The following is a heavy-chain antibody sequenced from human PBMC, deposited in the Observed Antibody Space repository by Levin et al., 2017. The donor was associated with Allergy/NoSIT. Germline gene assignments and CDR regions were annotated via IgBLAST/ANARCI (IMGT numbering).Heavy chain of an antibody. CDR2: INPNSGGT. J-gene: IGHJ6*02. CDR3: AATTDFGYYYGMDV. D-gene: IGHD3-10*01. Sequence: ASVKVSCKASGYTFTGYYMHWVRQAPGQGLEWMGWINPNSGGTNYAQKFQGRVTMTRDTSISTAYMELSRLRSDDTAVYYCAATTDFGYYYGMDVWGQGTTVTVSS. V-gene: IGHV1-2*02. CDR1: GYTFTGYY.